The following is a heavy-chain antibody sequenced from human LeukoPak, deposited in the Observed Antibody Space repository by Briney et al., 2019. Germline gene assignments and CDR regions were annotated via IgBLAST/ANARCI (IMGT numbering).Heavy chain of an antibody. D-gene: IGHD4-23*01. CDR3: ARGQTPFDP. CDR1: GFAFGNYW. Sequence: GGSLRLSCKVSGFAFGNYWMSWVRQTPGKGLEWVANIKQDGSKKYYVDYVKGRFTISRYNAKNSLYLQMNSLRAEDTAVYYCARGQTPFDPWGQGTLVTVSS. J-gene: IGHJ5*02. CDR2: IKQDGSKK. V-gene: IGHV3-7*01.